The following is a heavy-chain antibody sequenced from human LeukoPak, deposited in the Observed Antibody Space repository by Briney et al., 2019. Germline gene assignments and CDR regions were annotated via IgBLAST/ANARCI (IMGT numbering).Heavy chain of an antibody. CDR3: ARAEGSTVTTVDY. V-gene: IGHV1-46*01. J-gene: IGHJ4*02. D-gene: IGHD4-17*01. CDR2: INPSGGST. Sequence: ASVKVSCKASGYTFTSYYMHWVRQAPGQGLEWMGIINPSGGSTSYAQKFQGRATMTRDMSTSTVYMELSSLRSEDTAVYYCARAEGSTVTTVDYWGQGTLVTVSS. CDR1: GYTFTSYY.